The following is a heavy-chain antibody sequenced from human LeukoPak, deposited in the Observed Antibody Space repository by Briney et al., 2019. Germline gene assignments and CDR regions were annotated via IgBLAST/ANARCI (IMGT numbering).Heavy chain of an antibody. V-gene: IGHV3-53*01. CDR1: GLTVSSSY. J-gene: IGHJ3*02. CDR3: ARNILFAFDI. Sequence: HPGGSLRLSCAASGLTVSSSYMSWVRQAPGKGLEWVSIICNDGSTYYADSMKGRFTISRDNSKNTLYLQVNSLRAEDTAMYYCARNILFAFDIWGQGTMVTVSS. CDR2: ICNDGST.